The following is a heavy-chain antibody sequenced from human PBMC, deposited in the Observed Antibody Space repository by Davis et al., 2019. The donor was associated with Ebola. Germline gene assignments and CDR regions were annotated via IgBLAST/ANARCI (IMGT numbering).Heavy chain of an antibody. CDR1: GFTFSPSA. D-gene: IGHD4-17*01. V-gene: IGHV3-73*01. J-gene: IGHJ4*02. CDR3: TTTTVTTDY. CDR2: IRSKANSYAT. Sequence: GESLKLSCAASGFTFSPSAMHWVRQASGQGLEWVGRIRSKANSYATAYAASVKGRFTISRDDSKNTAYLQMNSLKTEDTAVYYCTTTTVTTDYWGQGTLVTVSS.